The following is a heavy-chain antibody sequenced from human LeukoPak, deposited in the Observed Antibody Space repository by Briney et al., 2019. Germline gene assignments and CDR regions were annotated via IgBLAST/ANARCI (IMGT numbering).Heavy chain of an antibody. D-gene: IGHD3-9*01. CDR2: ISNDEKNK. Sequence: GGSLRLSCETSGFKFSTYGMNWVRQAPGKGLEWVAVISNDEKNKHYADSVEGRFTISRDNSKNTVYLEMNSLRVEDTATYHCAKNLLDDTGYNPTDALDVWAKGTVVVFSS. CDR3: AKNLLDDTGYNPTDALDV. CDR1: GFKFSTYG. J-gene: IGHJ3*01. V-gene: IGHV3-30*18.